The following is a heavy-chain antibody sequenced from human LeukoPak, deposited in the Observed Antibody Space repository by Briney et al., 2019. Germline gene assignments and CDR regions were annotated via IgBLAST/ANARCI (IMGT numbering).Heavy chain of an antibody. CDR3: ARDAAYSSDSSAYTVY. D-gene: IGHD3-22*01. J-gene: IGHJ4*02. CDR2: ISSSSTNT. V-gene: IGHV3-11*06. Sequence: PGGSLRLSCAASGFTFSDYYMSWIRQAPGKGLEWLSYISSSSTNTNYADSVKGRFTISRDNAKRSLYLQVNSLRAEDTAVYYCARDAAYSSDSSAYTVYWGQGTLVTVSS. CDR1: GFTFSDYY.